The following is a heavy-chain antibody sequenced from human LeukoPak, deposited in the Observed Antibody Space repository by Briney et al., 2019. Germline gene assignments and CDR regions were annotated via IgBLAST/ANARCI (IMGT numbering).Heavy chain of an antibody. D-gene: IGHD2-2*01. Sequence: PGGSLRLSCAASGFTFSSFWMHWVRQAPGKGLVWLARVNNDGNVTTYADSVRGRFTISRDNAKKTLYLQMNSLGAEDTAIYYCARGGLVPAFDIWGQGTMVAVSS. CDR2: VNNDGNVT. J-gene: IGHJ3*02. CDR3: ARGGLVPAFDI. CDR1: GFTFSSFW. V-gene: IGHV3-74*03.